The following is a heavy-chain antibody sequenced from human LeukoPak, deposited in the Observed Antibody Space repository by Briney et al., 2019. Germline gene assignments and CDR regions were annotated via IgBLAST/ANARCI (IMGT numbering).Heavy chain of an antibody. V-gene: IGHV5-51*01. CDR1: GYSFTSYW. Sequence: GESLKISCKGSGYSFTSYWIGWVRQMPGKGLEWMGIIYPGDSDTRYSPSFQGQVTISADKSISTAYLQWSSLKASDTAMYYCARRSVAQYYFDSTPGAFDIWGQGTMVTVSS. D-gene: IGHD3-22*01. CDR2: IYPGDSDT. J-gene: IGHJ3*02. CDR3: ARRSVAQYYFDSTPGAFDI.